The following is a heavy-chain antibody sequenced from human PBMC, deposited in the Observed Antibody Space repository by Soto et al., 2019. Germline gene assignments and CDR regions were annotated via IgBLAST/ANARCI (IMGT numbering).Heavy chain of an antibody. Sequence: QVQLEQSGGGVVQFGRSLRLTCAVSGFNFSNYGMHCVRRSPGKGLEWVASVSSDGTKKYFTESVRGRFTISRHNSRKTFFLQMTGLRAGDTAVYYCVKAYLGSCNAFDIWGRGTLVIVSS. CDR2: VSSDGTKK. J-gene: IGHJ3*02. CDR3: VKAYLGSCNAFDI. D-gene: IGHD2-2*01. V-gene: IGHV3-30*18. CDR1: GFNFSNYG.